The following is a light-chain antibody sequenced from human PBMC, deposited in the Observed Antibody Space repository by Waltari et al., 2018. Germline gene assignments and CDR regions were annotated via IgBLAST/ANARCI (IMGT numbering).Light chain of an antibody. Sequence: QSALTQPASVSGSPGQSITISCTGTSSDGGYNYDSWYQQFPGKAPKLVIYDVSHRPSGVSNRFSGSKSGNTASLTISGLQAEDEADYLCSSYITSSTLFGGGTKLTVL. CDR1: SSDGGYNY. CDR3: SSYITSSTL. V-gene: IGLV2-14*01. J-gene: IGLJ2*01. CDR2: DVS.